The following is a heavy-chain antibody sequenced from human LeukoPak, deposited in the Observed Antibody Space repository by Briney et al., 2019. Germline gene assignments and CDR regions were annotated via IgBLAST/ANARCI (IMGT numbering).Heavy chain of an antibody. CDR3: AELGITMIGGV. D-gene: IGHD3-10*02. Sequence: GGSLRLSCAASGFTFSDYYMSWIRQAPGKGLEWVSYISSSGSTIYYADSEKGRFTSSRDNAKNSLYLQMSSLRAEDTAVYYCAELGITMIGGVWGKGTTVTISS. CDR2: ISSSGSTI. V-gene: IGHV3-11*04. J-gene: IGHJ6*04. CDR1: GFTFSDYY.